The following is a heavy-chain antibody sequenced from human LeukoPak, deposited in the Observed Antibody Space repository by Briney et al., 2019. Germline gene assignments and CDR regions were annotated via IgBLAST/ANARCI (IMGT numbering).Heavy chain of an antibody. CDR1: GGSISSGSYY. CDR3: ARGLDNWNYDWFDP. D-gene: IGHD1-7*01. Sequence: SETLSLTCTVSGGSISSGSYYWSWIRQPTGKGLEWIGRIYTSGSTNYNPSLKSRVTISVDTSKNQFSLKLSSVTAADTAVYYCARGLDNWNYDWFDPWGQGTLVTVSS. V-gene: IGHV4-61*02. J-gene: IGHJ5*02. CDR2: IYTSGST.